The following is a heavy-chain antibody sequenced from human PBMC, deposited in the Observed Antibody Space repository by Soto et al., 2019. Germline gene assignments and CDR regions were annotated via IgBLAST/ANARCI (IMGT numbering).Heavy chain of an antibody. CDR3: ARDSGGGGYYYYYNMDV. CDR1: GFTFSSYA. J-gene: IGHJ6*03. CDR2: ISASSSYI. V-gene: IGHV3-21*01. D-gene: IGHD2-15*01. Sequence: EVQLVESGGGQVKPGGSLRLSCAASGFTFSSYAMSWVRQAPGKGLEWVSSISASSSYIYYADSVKGRFTISRDNAKNSLYLQMDSLRAEDTAVYYCARDSGGGGYYYYYNMDVWGRGTTVTVSS.